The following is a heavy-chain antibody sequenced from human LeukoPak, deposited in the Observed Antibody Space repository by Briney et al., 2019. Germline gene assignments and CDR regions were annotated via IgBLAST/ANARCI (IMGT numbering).Heavy chain of an antibody. Sequence: GGPLRLSCAASGFTFSSAWINWVRQAPGKGLEWVGRIKSKTDGGTTDYAAPVKGRFTISRDDSENTLFLQMNSLKTEDSAVYCCNTAVRRKIVITGKTYLSDYWGQGTLVTVSS. J-gene: IGHJ4*02. V-gene: IGHV3-15*01. D-gene: IGHD1-20*01. CDR1: GFTFSSAW. CDR3: NTAVRRKIVITGKTYLSDY. CDR2: IKSKTDGGTT.